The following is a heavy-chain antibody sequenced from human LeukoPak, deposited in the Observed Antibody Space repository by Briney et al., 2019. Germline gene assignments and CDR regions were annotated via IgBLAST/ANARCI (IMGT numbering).Heavy chain of an antibody. Sequence: PGGSLRPSCAASGFTFSTYWMHWVRQAPGTGLVWVSLISSDGSNTNYADSVKGRFTISRDNAKNTLYLQMNSLRAGDTAVYYCATDVPAASIFGYWGQGTLATVSS. CDR2: ISSDGSNT. CDR1: GFTFSTYW. V-gene: IGHV3-74*01. D-gene: IGHD2-2*01. CDR3: ATDVPAASIFGY. J-gene: IGHJ4*02.